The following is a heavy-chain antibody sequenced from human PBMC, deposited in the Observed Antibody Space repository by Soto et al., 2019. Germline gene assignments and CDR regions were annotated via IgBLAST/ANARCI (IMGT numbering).Heavy chain of an antibody. CDR1: GYTFTSYA. J-gene: IGHJ4*02. Sequence: GASVKVSCKASGYTFTSYAIHWVRQAPGQRLEWMGWINAGNGNTNYAQRFQGRVTMTADKSTSTAYMILNSLKSEDTAIYYCATSYGSGYRAFDYWGQGALVTVSS. CDR3: ATSYGSGYRAFDY. V-gene: IGHV1-3*01. CDR2: INAGNGNT. D-gene: IGHD3-10*01.